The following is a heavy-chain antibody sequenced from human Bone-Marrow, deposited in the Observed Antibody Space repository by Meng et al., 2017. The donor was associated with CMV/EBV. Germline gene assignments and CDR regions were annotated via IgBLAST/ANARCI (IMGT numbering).Heavy chain of an antibody. CDR3: ARARFDSSGFFSVNDAFDI. Sequence: GESLKISCAASGFTFSSDSMNWVRQAPGKGLEWVAVIAFDGSNEYYADSVKGRFTISRDNSKNTLYLQMNSLRAEDTAVYYCARARFDSSGFFSVNDAFDIWGQGTMVTVSS. J-gene: IGHJ3*02. CDR2: IAFDGSNE. D-gene: IGHD3-22*01. CDR1: GFTFSSDS. V-gene: IGHV3-30*03.